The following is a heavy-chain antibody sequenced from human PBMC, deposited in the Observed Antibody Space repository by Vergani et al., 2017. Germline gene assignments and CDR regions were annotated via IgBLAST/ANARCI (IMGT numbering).Heavy chain of an antibody. CDR1: GGTFSSYT. J-gene: IGHJ3*02. CDR2: IIPILGTA. D-gene: IGHD2-2*02. V-gene: IGHV1-69*11. CDR3: ARPTLGYCSSTSCYTGDVDAFDI. Sequence: QVQLVQSGAEVKKPGSSVKVSCKASGGTFSSYTISWVRQAPGQGLEWMGRIIPILGTANYAQKFQGRVTITADESTSTAYMELSSLRSEDTAVYYCARPTLGYCSSTSCYTGDVDAFDIWGQGTMVTVSS.